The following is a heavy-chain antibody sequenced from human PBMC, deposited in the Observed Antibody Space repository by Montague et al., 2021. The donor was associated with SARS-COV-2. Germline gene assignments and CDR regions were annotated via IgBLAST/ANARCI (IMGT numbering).Heavy chain of an antibody. CDR3: ARGRQYNWFDA. J-gene: IGHJ5*02. V-gene: IGHV4-59*01. CDR2: IYYRGST. D-gene: IGHD6-19*01. Sequence: SETLSLTCTVSGGSISSNYWSWIRQPPGKGLEWIGYIYYRGSTNYNPSLKSRITMSVDTSKNQFSLKVSSVTAADTAVYYCARGRQYNWFDAWGQGKLVTVSS. CDR1: GGSISSNY.